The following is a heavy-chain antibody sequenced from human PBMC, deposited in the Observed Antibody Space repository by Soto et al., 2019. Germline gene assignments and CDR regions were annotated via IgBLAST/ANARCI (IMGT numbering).Heavy chain of an antibody. Sequence: QVQVVQSGAEVKKPGASVKVSCKASGYTFSTYGMQWVRQAPGQSLEWMGWLNGGTGQTRYSQRFQDGVIITGDTSASTGYMELRSLRSEDTAVYYCARGKGMEENYFYYGMDIWGQGTTVTVSS. CDR3: ARGKGMEENYFYYGMDI. CDR1: GYTFSTYG. CDR2: LNGGTGQT. J-gene: IGHJ6*02. V-gene: IGHV1-3*01. D-gene: IGHD3-10*01.